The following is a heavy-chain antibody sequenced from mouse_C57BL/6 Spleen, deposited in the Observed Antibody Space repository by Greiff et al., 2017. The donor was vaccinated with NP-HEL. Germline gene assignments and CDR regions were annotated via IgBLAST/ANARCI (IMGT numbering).Heavy chain of an antibody. D-gene: IGHD1-1*01. CDR1: GFSLSTSGMG. CDR2: IYWDDDK. J-gene: IGHJ4*01. CDR3: ARRTTTVVADHYAMDY. Sequence: QVQLKESGPGILQSSQTLSLTCSFSGFSLSTSGMGVSWIRQPSGKGLEWLAHIYWDDDKRYNPSLKSRLTISKDTSRNQVFLKITSVDTADTATYYCARRTTTVVADHYAMDYWGQGTSVTVSS. V-gene: IGHV8-12*01.